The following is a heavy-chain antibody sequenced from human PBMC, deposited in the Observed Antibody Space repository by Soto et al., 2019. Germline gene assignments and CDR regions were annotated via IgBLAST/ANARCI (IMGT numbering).Heavy chain of an antibody. V-gene: IGHV1-69*01. CDR3: ASGTSGYSGYDWAGYYYGMDV. D-gene: IGHD5-12*01. CDR2: IIPIFGTA. J-gene: IGHJ6*02. CDR1: GGTFSSYA. Sequence: QVQLVQSGAEVKKPGSSVKVSCKASGGTFSSYAISWVRQAPGQGLEWMGGIIPIFGTANYAQKFQGRVTITADESTSTAYMELSSLRSDDTAVYYCASGTSGYSGYDWAGYYYGMDVWGQGTTVTVSS.